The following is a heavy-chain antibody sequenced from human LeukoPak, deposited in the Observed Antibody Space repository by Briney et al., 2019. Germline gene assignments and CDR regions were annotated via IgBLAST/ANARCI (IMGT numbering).Heavy chain of an antibody. Sequence: GRSLRLSCAASGFTFSSYGMHWVRQAPGKGLEWVAVISYDGSNKYYADSVKGRFTISRDNSKNTLYLQMNSLRAEDTAVYYCAEHPSMPRGPGYWGQGTLVTVSS. CDR1: GFTFSSYG. J-gene: IGHJ4*02. CDR3: AEHPSMPRGPGY. V-gene: IGHV3-30*18. CDR2: ISYDGSNK. D-gene: IGHD3-10*01.